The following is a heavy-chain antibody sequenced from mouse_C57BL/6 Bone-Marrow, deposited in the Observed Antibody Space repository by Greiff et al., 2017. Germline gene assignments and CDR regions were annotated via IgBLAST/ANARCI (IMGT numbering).Heavy chain of an antibody. J-gene: IGHJ3*01. D-gene: IGHD1-1*01. CDR3: GRDDGSGRFAY. V-gene: IGHV1-49*01. Sequence: LQQSGAELVRPGSSVKLSCKDSYFAFTASAMHWVKQRPGHGLEWIGSFPMYSDATEYSENFKGKATLTANTSSSTAYMELSSLTSEDSAVYYWGRDDGSGRFAYWGQGTLVTVSA. CDR1: YFAFTASA. CDR2: FPMYSDAT.